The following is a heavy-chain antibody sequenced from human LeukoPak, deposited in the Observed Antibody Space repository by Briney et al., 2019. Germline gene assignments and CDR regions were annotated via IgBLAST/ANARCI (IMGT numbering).Heavy chain of an antibody. CDR1: GYTFTSYG. CDR2: ISAYNGNT. Sequence: ASVKVSCKASGYTFTSYGISWVRQAPGQGLEWMGWISAYNGNTNYAEKLQGRVTMTTDTSTSTAYMELRSLRSDDTAVYYCARENSYGSPHFYYFDYWGQGTLVTVSS. J-gene: IGHJ4*02. CDR3: ARENSYGSPHFYYFDY. D-gene: IGHD5-18*01. V-gene: IGHV1-18*01.